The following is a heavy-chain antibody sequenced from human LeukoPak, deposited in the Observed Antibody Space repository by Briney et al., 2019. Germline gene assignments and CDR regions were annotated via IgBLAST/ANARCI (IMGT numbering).Heavy chain of an antibody. CDR2: IRHDESKT. V-gene: IGHV3-30*02. J-gene: IGHJ6*03. D-gene: IGHD3-16*01. CDR1: GLIFSSYG. Sequence: PGGSLRLSCAASGLIFSSYGMHWVRQAPGEGLEWVAYIRHDESKTSYANSVKGRFTISRDNSKNTLCLQMHSLRAEDTALYYCAKPVIPSAYQGTYYMDVWGKGTTVTVSS. CDR3: AKPVIPSAYQGTYYMDV.